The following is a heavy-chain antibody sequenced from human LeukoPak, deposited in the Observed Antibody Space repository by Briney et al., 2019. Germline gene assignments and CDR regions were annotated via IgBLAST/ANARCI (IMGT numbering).Heavy chain of an antibody. D-gene: IGHD3-22*01. Sequence: GGSLRLSCAASGFTFSGSAMHWVRQASGKGLEWVGRIRSKANSYATAYAASVKGRFTISRDDSKNTAYLQMNSLKTEDTAVYYCTRHWEDYYDSSGVSWCFDYWGQGTLVTVSS. CDR2: IRSKANSYAT. CDR3: TRHWEDYYDSSGVSWCFDY. CDR1: GFTFSGSA. J-gene: IGHJ4*02. V-gene: IGHV3-73*01.